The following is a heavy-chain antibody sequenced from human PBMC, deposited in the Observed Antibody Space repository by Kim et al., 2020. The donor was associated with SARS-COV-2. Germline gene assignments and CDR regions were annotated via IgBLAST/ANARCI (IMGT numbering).Heavy chain of an antibody. CDR3: ARGGIAVAGTHAIDY. Sequence: SETLSLTCTVSGGSISSSSYYWGWIRQPPGKGLEWIGSIYYSGSTYYNPSLKSRVTISVDTSKNQFSLKLSSVTAADTAVYYCARGGIAVAGTHAIDYWGQGTLVTVSS. CDR1: GGSISSSSYY. V-gene: IGHV4-39*07. J-gene: IGHJ4*02. CDR2: IYYSGST. D-gene: IGHD6-19*01.